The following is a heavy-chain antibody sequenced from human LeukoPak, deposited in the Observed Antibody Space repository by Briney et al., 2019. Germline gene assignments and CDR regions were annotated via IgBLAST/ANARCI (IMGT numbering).Heavy chain of an antibody. CDR1: GYNFTNYW. J-gene: IGHJ2*01. V-gene: IGHV5-51*01. CDR2: IYPGASDT. D-gene: IGHD4-17*01. Sequence: GESLEISCQASGYNFTNYWIAWVRQMPGKGLEWVGIIYPGASDTRYSPSFQGHVTISTDKSISAAYLQWSSLKASDSAMYFCARTAKGTVSGVWYFDLWGRGTLVTVSS. CDR3: ARTAKGTVSGVWYFDL.